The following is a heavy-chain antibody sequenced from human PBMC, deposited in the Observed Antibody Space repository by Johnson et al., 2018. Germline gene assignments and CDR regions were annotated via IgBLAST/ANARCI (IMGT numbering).Heavy chain of an antibody. D-gene: IGHD2-8*01. J-gene: IGHJ3*02. Sequence: EVQLVESGAEVKKPGESLKISCKGSGYSFTRYWIALVRQMPGKGLELMGIIYPGDSDTRYSPSFQGQVTIPAHKSISTAYLQWSSLKAPDTAMYYCASAYFTTGFDIWGRGTVVTVSS. CDR1: GYSFTRYW. CDR3: ASAYFTTGFDI. CDR2: IYPGDSDT. V-gene: IGHV5-51*03.